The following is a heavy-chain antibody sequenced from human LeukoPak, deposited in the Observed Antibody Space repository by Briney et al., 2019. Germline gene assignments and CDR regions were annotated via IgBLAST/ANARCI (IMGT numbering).Heavy chain of an antibody. CDR3: ARVSREYGDLDS. Sequence: PGGSLRLSCAASGFTFYDHAMNWVRQAPGKGLEWVSSITYSSRYIYYADSVKGRFISSSDNAKNSLYLQLNSLTVEDTAVYYCARVSREYGDLDSWGQGTLVTVSS. J-gene: IGHJ4*02. V-gene: IGHV3-21*01. D-gene: IGHD4-17*01. CDR1: GFTFYDHA. CDR2: ITYSSRYI.